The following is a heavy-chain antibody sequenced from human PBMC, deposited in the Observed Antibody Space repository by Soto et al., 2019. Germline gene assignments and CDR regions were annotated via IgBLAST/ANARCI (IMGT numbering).Heavy chain of an antibody. CDR2: ISYDGSNK. CDR3: ARADIVVVVAAKGFDY. J-gene: IGHJ4*02. D-gene: IGHD2-15*01. V-gene: IGHV3-30*19. CDR1: GFTFSSYG. Sequence: QVQLVESGGGVVQPGRSLRLSCAASGFTFSSYGMHWVRQAPGKGLEWVAVISYDGSNKYYADSVKGRFTISRDNSKNTLYLQMNGLRAEDTAVYYCARADIVVVVAAKGFDYWGQGTLVTVSS.